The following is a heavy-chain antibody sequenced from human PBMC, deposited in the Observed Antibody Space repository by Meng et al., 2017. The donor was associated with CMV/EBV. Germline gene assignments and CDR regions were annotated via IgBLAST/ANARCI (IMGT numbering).Heavy chain of an antibody. D-gene: IGHD1-1*01. J-gene: IGHJ4*02. CDR1: EYRVRDYS. CDR3: VRDHNWGPDY. V-gene: IGHV1-2*02. Sequence: HVRLVQHCDSLKLPGASVTVSCQTSEYRVRDYSVHWVRQAPGQGLEWIGLIYPSSCGTHYAQKFQDRVTMTSDTSISTVYMELSRLTSDDTAVYYCVRDHNWGPDYWGQGTLVTVSS. CDR2: IYPSSCGT.